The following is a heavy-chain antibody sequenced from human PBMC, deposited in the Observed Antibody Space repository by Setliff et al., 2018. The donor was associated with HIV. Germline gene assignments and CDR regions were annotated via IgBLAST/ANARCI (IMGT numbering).Heavy chain of an antibody. CDR1: GGSISSHL. CDR2: VSYSGST. V-gene: IGHV4-59*11. J-gene: IGHJ4*02. Sequence: SETLSLTCTVSGGSISSHLWSWIRQPPGKGLEWIGTVSYSGSTNYNPSLKSRVTISVDTSENQFSLKLSSVTAADTAVYYCARRLGATVFYYFYYWGQGTLVTVSS. D-gene: IGHD3-16*01. CDR3: ARRLGATVFYYFYY.